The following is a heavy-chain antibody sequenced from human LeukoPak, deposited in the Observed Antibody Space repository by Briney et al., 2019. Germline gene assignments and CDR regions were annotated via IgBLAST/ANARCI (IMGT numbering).Heavy chain of an antibody. CDR2: MNPNSGNT. Sequence: ASVKVSCKASGYTFTSYDINWVRQASGQGLEWVGWMNPNSGNTGFAQKLQGRVTMTRNTSVSTAYMELSSLRSEDTAVYYCARGEAVVGGFYYYYSGRDVGGQGTTVTVPS. CDR3: ARGEAVVGGFYYYYSGRDV. D-gene: IGHD3-16*01. CDR1: GYTFTSYD. J-gene: IGHJ6*02. V-gene: IGHV1-8*01.